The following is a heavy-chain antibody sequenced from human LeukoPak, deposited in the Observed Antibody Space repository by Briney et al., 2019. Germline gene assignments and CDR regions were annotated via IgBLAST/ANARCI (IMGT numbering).Heavy chain of an antibody. V-gene: IGHV4-59*01. D-gene: IGHD3-22*01. CDR1: GGSISSYY. Sequence: SETLPLTCTVSGGSISSYYWSWIRQPPGKGLEWIGYIYYSGSTNYNPSLKSRVTISVDTSKNQFSLKLSSVTAADTAVYYCARGYYDSSGYYPAEYFQHWGQGTLVTVSS. J-gene: IGHJ1*01. CDR2: IYYSGST. CDR3: ARGYYDSSGYYPAEYFQH.